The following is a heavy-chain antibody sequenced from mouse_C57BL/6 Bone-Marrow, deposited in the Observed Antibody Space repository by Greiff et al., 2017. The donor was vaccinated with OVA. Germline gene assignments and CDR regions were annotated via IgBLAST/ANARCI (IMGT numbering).Heavy chain of an antibody. Sequence: QVQLQQPGAELVKPGASVKLSCKASGYTFTSYWMHWVKQRPGRGLEWIGRIDPNSGGTKYNEKFKSKATLTVDKPSSTAYMQLSSLTSGDSAVYYCARGGGVRISAQATLAYWGQGTLVTVSA. V-gene: IGHV1-72*01. D-gene: IGHD3-2*02. CDR2: IDPNSGGT. CDR3: ARGGGVRISAQATLAY. J-gene: IGHJ3*01. CDR1: GYTFTSYW.